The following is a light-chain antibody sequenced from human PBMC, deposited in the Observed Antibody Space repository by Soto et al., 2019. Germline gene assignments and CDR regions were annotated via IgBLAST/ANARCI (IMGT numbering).Light chain of an antibody. CDR2: KAS. CDR3: QQYNSYRA. CDR1: ESIDSW. J-gene: IGKJ1*01. Sequence: IQMTQSPSTLSASVGDGVTIPCRASESIDSWLAWHQQKPGRAPKLLISKASSLESGVPSRFSGSGFGTEFTLTISSLQPDDFATYYCQQYNSYRAFGQGTKVDI. V-gene: IGKV1-5*03.